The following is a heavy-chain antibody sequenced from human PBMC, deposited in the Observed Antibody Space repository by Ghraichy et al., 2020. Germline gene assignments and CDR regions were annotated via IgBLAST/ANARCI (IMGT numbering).Heavy chain of an antibody. D-gene: IGHD6-13*01. Sequence: SETLSLTCTVSGGSISSSSYYWGWIRQPPGKGLEWIGSIYYSGSTYYNPSLKSRVTISVDTSKNQFSLKLSSVTAADTAVYYCARDPLRYSSSWYNYYYGMDVWGQGTTVTVSS. CDR1: GGSISSSSYY. CDR2: IYYSGST. J-gene: IGHJ6*02. CDR3: ARDPLRYSSSWYNYYYGMDV. V-gene: IGHV4-39*07.